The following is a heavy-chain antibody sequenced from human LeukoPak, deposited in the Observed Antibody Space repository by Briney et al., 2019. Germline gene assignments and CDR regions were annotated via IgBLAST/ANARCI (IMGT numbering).Heavy chain of an antibody. CDR1: GGTFSSYA. CDR3: AGYYYGSGSYYNY. J-gene: IGHJ4*02. Sequence: SVKVSCKASGGTFSSYAISWVRQAPGQGLEWMGGIIPIFGTANYAQKFQGRVTITADESTSTAYMELSSLKASGTAMYYCAGYYYGSGSYYNYWGQGTLVTVSS. V-gene: IGHV1-69*13. CDR2: IIPIFGTA. D-gene: IGHD3-10*01.